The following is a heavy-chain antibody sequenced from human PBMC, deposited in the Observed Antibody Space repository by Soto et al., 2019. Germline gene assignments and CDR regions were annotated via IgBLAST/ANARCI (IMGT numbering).Heavy chain of an antibody. CDR3: ARDPHSSSLFSYYYGMDV. J-gene: IGHJ6*02. D-gene: IGHD6-6*01. CDR2: ISSSSSYI. Sequence: LRLSCAASGFTFSSYSMNWVRQAPGKGLEWVSSISSSSSYIYYADSVKGRFTISRDNAKNSLYLQMNSLRAEDTAVYYCARDPHSSSLFSYYYGMDVWGQGTTVTVSS. V-gene: IGHV3-21*01. CDR1: GFTFSSYS.